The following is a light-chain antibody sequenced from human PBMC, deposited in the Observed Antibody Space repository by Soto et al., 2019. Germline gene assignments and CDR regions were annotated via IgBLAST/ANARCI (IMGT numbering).Light chain of an antibody. Sequence: DIVLTHTPLSLSVTRGQPASISCTSSQSLLHSDGKPYLYWFLQKPGQPQQLLIYELANRFSGVSDRFSWRVSGTDFTLRISRVEAEDVGVYYCMQTIQLRTFGKGTKFEI. V-gene: IGKV2D-29*01. CDR3: MQTIQLRT. J-gene: IGKJ1*01. CDR1: QSLLHSDGKPY. CDR2: ELA.